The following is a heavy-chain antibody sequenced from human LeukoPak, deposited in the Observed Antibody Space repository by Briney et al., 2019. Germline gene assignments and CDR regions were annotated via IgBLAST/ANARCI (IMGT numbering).Heavy chain of an antibody. J-gene: IGHJ6*03. Sequence: GESLKISCKASGYTFSKYWIAWVRQMPGKGLEWMGIIYPGDSDTRYSPSFQGQVTISADKSISTAYLQWSSLKASDTAMYYCARLSSSYYYMDVWGKGTTVTVSS. V-gene: IGHV5-51*01. CDR2: IYPGDSDT. CDR3: ARLSSSYYYMDV. CDR1: GYTFSKYW. D-gene: IGHD6-6*01.